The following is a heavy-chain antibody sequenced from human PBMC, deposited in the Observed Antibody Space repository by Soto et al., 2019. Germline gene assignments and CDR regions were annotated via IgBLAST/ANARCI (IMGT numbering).Heavy chain of an antibody. J-gene: IGHJ5*02. Sequence: ASVKVSCKASGYTFSNYGIHWVRQAPGQRLEWMGLINAGNGNTKYSQKFQGRVTMTRNTSISTAYMELSSLRSEDTAVYYCARELYSSVRFDPWGQGTLVTVSS. CDR3: ARELYSSVRFDP. V-gene: IGHV1-3*01. CDR2: INAGNGNT. D-gene: IGHD6-25*01. CDR1: GYTFSNYG.